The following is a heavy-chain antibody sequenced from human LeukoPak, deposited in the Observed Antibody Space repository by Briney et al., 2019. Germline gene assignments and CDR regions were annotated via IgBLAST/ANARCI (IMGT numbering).Heavy chain of an antibody. V-gene: IGHV1-46*01. D-gene: IGHD3-22*01. Sequence: ASVKVSCKVSGYSFTSNYIHWVRQAPGQGLEWMGMIYPRDGSTSYAQRFQGRVTITRDTSASTAYMELSSLRSEDTAVYYCARDRDYYDSSGYWDAFDIWGQGTMVTVSS. CDR3: ARDRDYYDSSGYWDAFDI. CDR2: IYPRDGST. CDR1: GYSFTSNY. J-gene: IGHJ3*02.